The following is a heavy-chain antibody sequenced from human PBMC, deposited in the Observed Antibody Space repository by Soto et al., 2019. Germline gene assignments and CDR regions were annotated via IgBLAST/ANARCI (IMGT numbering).Heavy chain of an antibody. V-gene: IGHV3-30*03. Sequence: GGSLRLSCAASGFTFSSYGMHWVRQAPGKGLEWVAVISYDGSNKYYADSVKGRFTISRDNAKNTLYLQMNGLRAEDTAVYYCASYRPRQRYPEWGYFDSWGQGTLVTVSS. D-gene: IGHD3-9*01. CDR3: ASYRPRQRYPEWGYFDS. J-gene: IGHJ4*02. CDR1: GFTFSSYG. CDR2: ISYDGSNK.